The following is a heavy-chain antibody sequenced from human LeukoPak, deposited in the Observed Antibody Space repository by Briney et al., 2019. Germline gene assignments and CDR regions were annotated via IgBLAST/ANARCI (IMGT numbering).Heavy chain of an antibody. CDR1: GFSFSSYW. CDR2: IKSDESTT. J-gene: IGHJ5*02. D-gene: IGHD3-22*01. CDR3: VRRAFDSSGNYPFDP. V-gene: IGHV3-74*01. Sequence: GGSLRLSCAVSGFSFSSYWMHWVRQAPGKGLVWVARIKSDESTTSYADSVKGRFTISRDNAKNTLYLQMNSLRAEDTAVYYCVRRAFDSSGNYPFDPWGQGTLVTVSS.